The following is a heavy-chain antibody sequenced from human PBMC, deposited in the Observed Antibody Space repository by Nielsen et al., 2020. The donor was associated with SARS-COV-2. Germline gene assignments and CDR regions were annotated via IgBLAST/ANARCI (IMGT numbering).Heavy chain of an antibody. CDR2: IYTDGSA. D-gene: IGHD7-27*01. CDR3: ARDNWGRMDV. CDR1: GFTVSSNY. Sequence: GESLKISCAATGFTVSSNYMSWVRQAAGKGLEWVSVIYTDGSASYADSMKGRFTVSRDNSTNTVYLQMNSLRAEDTAVYYCARDNWGRMDVWGQGTTVTVSS. J-gene: IGHJ6*02. V-gene: IGHV3-66*01.